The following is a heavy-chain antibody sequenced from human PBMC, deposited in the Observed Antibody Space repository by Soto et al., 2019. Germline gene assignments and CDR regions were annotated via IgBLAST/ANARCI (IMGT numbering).Heavy chain of an antibody. CDR2: IYYSGST. J-gene: IGHJ5*02. CDR1: GGSISSSSYY. D-gene: IGHD2-2*01. Sequence: QLQLQESGPGLVKPSETLSLTCTVSGGSISSSSYYWGWIRQPPGKGLEWIGSIYYSGSTYYNPSLKSRVTISVDTSKNQFSLKLSSVTAADTAVYYCARVHIVVVPAARGVVGWFDPWGQGTLVTVSS. CDR3: ARVHIVVVPAARGVVGWFDP. V-gene: IGHV4-39*01.